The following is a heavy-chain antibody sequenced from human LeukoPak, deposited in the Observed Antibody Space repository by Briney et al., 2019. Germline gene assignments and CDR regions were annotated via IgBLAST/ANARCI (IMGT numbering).Heavy chain of an antibody. CDR3: ARSRYYYDSSGYYEDY. D-gene: IGHD3-22*01. CDR2: IYHSGST. V-gene: IGHV4-30-2*01. CDR1: GGSISSGGYY. J-gene: IGHJ4*02. Sequence: PSQTLSLTCTVSGGSISSGGYYWSWIRQPPGKGLEWIGYIYHSGSTYYNPSLKSRVTISVDTSKNQFSLKLSSVTAADTAVYYCARSRYYYDSSGYYEDYWGQGTLVTVSS.